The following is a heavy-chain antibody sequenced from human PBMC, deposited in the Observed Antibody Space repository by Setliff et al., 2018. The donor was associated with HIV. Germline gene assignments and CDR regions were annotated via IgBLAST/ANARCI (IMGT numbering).Heavy chain of an antibody. CDR3: ARDTSSGGYYFDY. D-gene: IGHD6-19*01. CDR2: INTNTGNP. J-gene: IGHJ4*02. CDR1: GGTFSSYA. Sequence: ASVKVSCKASGGTFSSYAMNWVRQAPGQGLEWMGWINTNTGNPTYAQGFTGRFVFSLDTSVSTAYLQISSLKAEDTAVYYCARDTSSGGYYFDYWGQGTLVTVSS. V-gene: IGHV7-4-1*02.